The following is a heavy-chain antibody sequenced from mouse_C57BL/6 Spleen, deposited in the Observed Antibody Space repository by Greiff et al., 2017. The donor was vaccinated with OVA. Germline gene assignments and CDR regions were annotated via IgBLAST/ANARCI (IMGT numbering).Heavy chain of an antibody. V-gene: IGHV5-16*01. Sequence: VQLKESEGGLVQPGSSMKLSCTASGFTFSDYYMAWVRQVPEKGLEWVANINYDGSSTYYLDSLKSRFIISRDNAKNILYLQMSSLKSEDTATYYCARDPYGSSYDWYFDVWGTGTTVTVSS. CDR3: ARDPYGSSYDWYFDV. J-gene: IGHJ1*03. CDR1: GFTFSDYY. CDR2: INYDGSST. D-gene: IGHD1-1*01.